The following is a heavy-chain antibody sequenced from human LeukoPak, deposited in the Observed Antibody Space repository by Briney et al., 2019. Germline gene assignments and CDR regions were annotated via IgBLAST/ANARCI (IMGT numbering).Heavy chain of an antibody. Sequence: ASVKVSCKASGYTFTGYNLHWVRQAPGQGLEWMGWISPNSGGTNYAQKFQGRVTMTRDTSISTAYLELSRLRSDDTAMYYCARDYVSLVRGISRDVTWFDPWGQGTLVTVSS. CDR2: ISPNSGGT. CDR3: ARDYVSLVRGISRDVTWFDP. D-gene: IGHD3-10*01. CDR1: GYTFTGYN. J-gene: IGHJ5*02. V-gene: IGHV1-2*02.